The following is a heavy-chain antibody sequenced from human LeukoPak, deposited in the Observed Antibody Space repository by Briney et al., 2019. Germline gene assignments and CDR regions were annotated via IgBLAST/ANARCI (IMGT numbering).Heavy chain of an antibody. V-gene: IGHV3-21*01. D-gene: IGHD1-26*01. J-gene: IGHJ4*02. Sequence: GGSLRLSCAASGFTFSTYNMNWVRQAPGKGLEWVSSISPSSSYIYYADSMKGRFTISRDDAMKSLYLQMNSLRAEDTAVYYCARFSLVVGAMGYYFDYWGQGTLVTVSS. CDR2: ISPSSSYI. CDR1: GFTFSTYN. CDR3: ARFSLVVGAMGYYFDY.